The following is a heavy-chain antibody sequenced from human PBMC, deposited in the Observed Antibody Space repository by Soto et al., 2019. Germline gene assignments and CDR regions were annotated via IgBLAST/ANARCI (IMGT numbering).Heavy chain of an antibody. CDR3: ARVGISCLSASCRWFDP. J-gene: IGHJ5*02. CDR2: IFHSGST. Sequence: QLQLQESALGLVKPSETLSLTCTVSGGSISNSEYSWSWIRQPPGKGLEWIGYIFHSGSTYYNPSLKKQGTILVDRSRHQFSLKLTSVTAADRAVYYRARVGISCLSASCRWFDPWGHGTLVNVSS. D-gene: IGHD2-2*01. CDR1: GGSISNSEYS. V-gene: IGHV4-30-2*01.